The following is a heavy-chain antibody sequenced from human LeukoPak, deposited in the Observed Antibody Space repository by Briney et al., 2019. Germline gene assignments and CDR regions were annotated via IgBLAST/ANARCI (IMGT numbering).Heavy chain of an antibody. Sequence: PGGSLRLSCAASGFTFSSYAMSWVRQAPGKGLEWVSAISGSGGSTYYADSAKGRFTISRDNSKNTLYLQMNSLRAEDTAVYYCAKEGYYGSGSYKNYFDYWGQGTLVTVSS. D-gene: IGHD3-10*01. J-gene: IGHJ4*02. CDR1: GFTFSSYA. CDR2: ISGSGGST. CDR3: AKEGYYGSGSYKNYFDY. V-gene: IGHV3-23*01.